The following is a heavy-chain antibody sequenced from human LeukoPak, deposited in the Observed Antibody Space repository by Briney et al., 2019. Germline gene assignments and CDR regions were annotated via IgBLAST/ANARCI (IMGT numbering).Heavy chain of an antibody. CDR1: GYTFTSYY. J-gene: IGHJ4*02. CDR2: INPSGGST. V-gene: IGHV1-46*01. Sequence: ASVKVSCKASGYTFTSYYMHWVRQAPGQGLEWMGIINPSGGSTSYAQKFQGRVTMTRDMSTSTVYMELSSLRSEDTAVYYCARVAWFGELLYYFDYWGQGTLVTVSS. D-gene: IGHD3-10*01. CDR3: ARVAWFGELLYYFDY.